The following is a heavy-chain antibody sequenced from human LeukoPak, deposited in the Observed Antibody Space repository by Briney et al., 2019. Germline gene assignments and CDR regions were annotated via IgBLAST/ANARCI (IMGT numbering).Heavy chain of an antibody. J-gene: IGHJ4*02. CDR2: IWYDGSNK. V-gene: IGHV3-33*06. Sequence: GGSLRLSCAASGSTFSSYGMHWVRQAPGKGLEWVAVIWYDGSNKYYADSVKGRFTISRDNSKNTLYLQMNSLRAEDTAVYHCAKFSEYYYDSSGYYYFDYWGQGTLVTVSS. CDR1: GSTFSSYG. CDR3: AKFSEYYYDSSGYYYFDY. D-gene: IGHD3-22*01.